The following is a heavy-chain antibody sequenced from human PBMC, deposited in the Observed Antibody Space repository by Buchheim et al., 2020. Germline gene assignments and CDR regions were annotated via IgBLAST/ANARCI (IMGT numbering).Heavy chain of an antibody. CDR1: GFTFSSYA. V-gene: IGHV3-30*04. CDR3: ARAEELIAVAGIDY. D-gene: IGHD6-19*01. CDR2: ISYDGSNK. Sequence: QVQLVESGGGVVQPGRSLRLSCAASGFTFSSYAMHWVRQAPGKGLGWVAVISYDGSNKYYADSVKGRFTISRDNSKNTLYLQMNSLRAEDTAVYYCARAEELIAVAGIDYWGQGTL. J-gene: IGHJ4*02.